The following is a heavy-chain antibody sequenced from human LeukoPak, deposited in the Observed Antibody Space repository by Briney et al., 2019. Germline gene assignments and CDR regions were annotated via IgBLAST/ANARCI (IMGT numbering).Heavy chain of an antibody. V-gene: IGHV3-7*01. CDR1: GFTFSSYA. Sequence: GGSLRLSCAASGFTFSSYAMSWVRQAPGKGLEWVANIKPDGSEKYYVDSVKGRFAISRDNAKNSLYLQMNSLRAEDTALYYCARESSGYYSTGYWGQGTLVTVSS. CDR2: IKPDGSEK. D-gene: IGHD3-22*01. CDR3: ARESSGYYSTGY. J-gene: IGHJ4*02.